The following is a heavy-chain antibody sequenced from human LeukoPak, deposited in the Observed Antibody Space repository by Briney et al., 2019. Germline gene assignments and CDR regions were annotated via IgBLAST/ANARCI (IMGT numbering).Heavy chain of an antibody. D-gene: IGHD2-2*01. Sequence: GGSLRLSCAASGFTFSSYSMNWVRQAPGKGLEWVANINQDGGEKYYVDSVKGRFTISRDNAKNSLYLQMNSLRAEDTAVYHCATGRSCTTCYLPDYWGQGTLVTVSS. V-gene: IGHV3-7*01. CDR1: GFTFSSYS. CDR3: ATGRSCTTCYLPDY. CDR2: INQDGGEK. J-gene: IGHJ4*02.